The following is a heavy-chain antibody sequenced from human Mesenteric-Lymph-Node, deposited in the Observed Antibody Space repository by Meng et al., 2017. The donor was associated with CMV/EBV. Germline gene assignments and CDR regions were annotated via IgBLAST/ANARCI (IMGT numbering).Heavy chain of an antibody. CDR3: AKHDFWSGYHEEFDY. Sequence: GGSLRLSCAASGFTFSSYAMSWVRQAPGKGLEWVSAISGSGGSTYYADSVKGRFTISRDNSKNTLYLQMNSLRAEDTAVYYCAKHDFWSGYHEEFDYWGQGTLVTVSS. V-gene: IGHV3-23*01. J-gene: IGHJ4*02. CDR1: GFTFSSYA. D-gene: IGHD3-3*01. CDR2: ISGSGGST.